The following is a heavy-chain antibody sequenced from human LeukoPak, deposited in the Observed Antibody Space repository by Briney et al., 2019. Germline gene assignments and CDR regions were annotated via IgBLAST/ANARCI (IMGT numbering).Heavy chain of an antibody. Sequence: PSETLSLTCTVSGGFISSYYWSWIRQPPGKGLEWIGYIYYSGSTDYNPSLKSRVTISVDTSKNQFSLKLSSVTAADTAVYCCARQGRGTFDYWGQGTLVTVSS. CDR1: GGFISSYY. CDR3: ARQGRGTFDY. CDR2: IYYSGST. J-gene: IGHJ4*02. V-gene: IGHV4-59*08. D-gene: IGHD1-1*01.